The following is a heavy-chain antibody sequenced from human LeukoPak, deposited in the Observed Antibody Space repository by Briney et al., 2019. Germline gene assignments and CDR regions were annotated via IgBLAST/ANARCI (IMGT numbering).Heavy chain of an antibody. CDR1: GGSISNYY. V-gene: IGHV4-59*08. CDR2: IYYSGTT. D-gene: IGHD1-26*01. CDR3: ARHSGASPHYFDY. J-gene: IGHJ4*02. Sequence: SETLSLTCTVSGGSISNYYWSWIRQPPGKGLEWIGFIYYSGTTHYNPSLKSRVTMSVAMSNNQFSLRLSSVTAADTAIYYCARHSGASPHYFDYWGQGALVTVSS.